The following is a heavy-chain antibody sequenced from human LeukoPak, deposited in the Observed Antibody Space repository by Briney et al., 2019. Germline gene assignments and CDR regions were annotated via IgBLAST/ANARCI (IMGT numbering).Heavy chain of an antibody. Sequence: PSETLSLTCAVYGGSFSGYYWSWIRQPPGKGLEWIGEINHSGSTNYNPSLKSRVTISVDTSKNQFSLKLSSVTAADTAVYYCALGETHYDILTDYYPAGYYFDYWGQGTLVTVSS. CDR3: ALGETHYDILTDYYPAGYYFDY. D-gene: IGHD3-9*01. V-gene: IGHV4-34*01. CDR2: INHSGST. CDR1: GGSFSGYY. J-gene: IGHJ4*02.